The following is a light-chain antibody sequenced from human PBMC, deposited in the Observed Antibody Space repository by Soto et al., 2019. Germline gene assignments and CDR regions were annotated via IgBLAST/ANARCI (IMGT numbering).Light chain of an antibody. CDR3: CSYAGSYTYV. CDR2: DVS. CDR1: SSFVGGYNY. J-gene: IGLJ2*01. V-gene: IGLV2-11*01. Sequence: QSALTQPRSVSGSPGQSVTISCTGTSSFVGGYNYVSWYQHYPGKAPELMIYDVSKRPSGVPDRFSGSKSGNTASLTISGLQAEDEADYYCCSYAGSYTYVFGGGTKVTVL.